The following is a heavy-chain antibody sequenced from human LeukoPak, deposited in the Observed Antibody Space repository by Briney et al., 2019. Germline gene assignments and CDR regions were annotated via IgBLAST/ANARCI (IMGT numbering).Heavy chain of an antibody. D-gene: IGHD3-3*01. J-gene: IGHJ3*02. CDR1: EFTVSSTY. Sequence: GGSLRLSCAASEFTVSSTYITWLRQAPGKGLEWVSVIYPGGSALYADSVQGRFTISRDISQNIAYLQINNLRAEDTAVYYCARDRRSGLGHAFDIWGQGTMVTVSS. CDR3: ARDRRSGLGHAFDI. V-gene: IGHV3-53*01. CDR2: IYPGGSA.